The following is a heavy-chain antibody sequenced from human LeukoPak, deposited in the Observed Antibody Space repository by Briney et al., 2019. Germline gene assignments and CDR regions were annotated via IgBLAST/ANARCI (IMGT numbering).Heavy chain of an antibody. J-gene: IGHJ4*02. CDR1: GGSISSYY. Sequence: SETLSLTCTVSGGSISSYYWSWIRQPPGKGLEWIGEINHSGSTNYNPSLKSRVTISVDTSKNQFSLKLNSVTAADTAVYYCARGGAAFGYYSDYWGQGTLVTVSS. CDR3: ARGGAAFGYYSDY. V-gene: IGHV4-34*01. CDR2: INHSGST. D-gene: IGHD6-25*01.